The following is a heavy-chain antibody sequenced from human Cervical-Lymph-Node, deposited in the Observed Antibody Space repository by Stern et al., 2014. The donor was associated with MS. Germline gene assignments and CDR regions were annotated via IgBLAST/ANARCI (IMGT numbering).Heavy chain of an antibody. CDR2: IAYDGNHK. CDR1: GFTFSSYG. D-gene: IGHD2-8*01. J-gene: IGHJ4*02. CDR3: ARDYEDTSMLFDH. Sequence: VQLEESGGAVVQPGRSLRLSCAASGFTFSSYGMHWVRQAPGKGLERGTVIAYDGNHKYYAASVKGRFTISRDNSKNTLHLQMNSVTPDDTAIYYCARDYEDTSMLFDHWGQGTLVTVSS. V-gene: IGHV3-30*03.